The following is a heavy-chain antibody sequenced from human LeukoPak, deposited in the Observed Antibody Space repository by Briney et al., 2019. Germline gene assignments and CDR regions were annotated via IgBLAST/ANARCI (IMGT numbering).Heavy chain of an antibody. D-gene: IGHD3-16*01. CDR2: INPNSGDT. CDR1: GYTFTGYY. Sequence: GASVKVSCKASGYTFTGYYIHWVRQAPGQGLEWMGWINPNSGDTTYAQKFQARVTMTRDPSISTAYMELSKLTSDDPARHYCVTDQGPSYGYRDWGQGTLVTVSS. J-gene: IGHJ4*02. V-gene: IGHV1-2*02. CDR3: VTDQGPSYGYRD.